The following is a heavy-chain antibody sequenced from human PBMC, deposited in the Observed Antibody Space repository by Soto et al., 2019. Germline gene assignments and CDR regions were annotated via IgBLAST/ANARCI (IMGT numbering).Heavy chain of an antibody. CDR1: GFTFSSYW. D-gene: IGHD6-6*01. V-gene: IGHV3-7*01. Sequence: SGGSLRLSCAASGFTFSSYWMSWVRQAPGKGLEWVANIKQDGSEKYYVDSVKGRFTISRDNAKNSLYLQMNSLRAEDTAVYYCAREMNVAIAAFDYWGQGTLVTVSS. CDR3: AREMNVAIAAFDY. J-gene: IGHJ4*02. CDR2: IKQDGSEK.